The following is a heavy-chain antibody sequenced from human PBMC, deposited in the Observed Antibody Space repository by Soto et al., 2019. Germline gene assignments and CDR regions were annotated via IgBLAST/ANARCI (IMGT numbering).Heavy chain of an antibody. CDR1: GYSISSSNW. CDR3: ASTMIRGAFDI. J-gene: IGHJ3*02. D-gene: IGHD3-10*01. CDR2: IYYSGST. V-gene: IGHV4-28*01. Sequence: SETLSLTCAVSGYSISSSNWWGWIRQPPGKGLEWIGYIYYSGSTYYNPSLKSRVTMSVDTSKNQFSLKLSSVTAVDTAVYYCASTMIRGAFDIWGQGTMVTVSS.